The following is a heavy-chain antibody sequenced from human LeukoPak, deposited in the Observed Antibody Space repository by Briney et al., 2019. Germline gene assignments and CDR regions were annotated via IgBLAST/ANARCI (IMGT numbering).Heavy chain of an antibody. CDR2: IYYSGST. Sequence: SETLSLTCAVYGGSFSGYYWSWIRQPPGKGLEWIGSIYYSGSTYYNPSLKSRVTISVDTSKNQFSLKLSSVTAADTAVYYCARETYYYDSSGYVLDYWGQGTLVTVSS. D-gene: IGHD3-22*01. V-gene: IGHV4-34*01. J-gene: IGHJ4*02. CDR3: ARETYYYDSSGYVLDY. CDR1: GGSFSGYY.